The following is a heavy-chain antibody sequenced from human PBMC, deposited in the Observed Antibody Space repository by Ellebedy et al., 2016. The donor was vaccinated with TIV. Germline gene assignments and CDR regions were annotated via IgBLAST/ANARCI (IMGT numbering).Heavy chain of an antibody. CDR1: GFTFDDYT. Sequence: GESLKISXAASGFTFDDYTMHWVRQAPGKGLEWVSLISWDGGSTYYADSVKGRFTISRDNSKNSLYLQMNSLRTEDTALYYCAKGGNGYEIDYWGQGNLVTVSS. D-gene: IGHD5-12*01. CDR3: AKGGNGYEIDY. V-gene: IGHV3-43*01. J-gene: IGHJ4*02. CDR2: ISWDGGST.